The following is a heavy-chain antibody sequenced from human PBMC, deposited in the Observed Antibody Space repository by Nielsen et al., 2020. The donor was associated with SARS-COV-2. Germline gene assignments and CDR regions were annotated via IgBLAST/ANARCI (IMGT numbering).Heavy chain of an antibody. CDR3: AREGSSWSFDY. CDR1: GFTFSRHD. Sequence: ASVKVSCKGSGFTFSRHDHGITWVRQAPGQRLELMGWINAGYGNTKYSQKFQGRVTITRDTSASTAYLELSSLRSEDTAVYFCAREGSSWSFDYWGQGTLVTVSS. CDR2: INAGYGNT. D-gene: IGHD6-13*01. V-gene: IGHV1-3*01. J-gene: IGHJ4*02.